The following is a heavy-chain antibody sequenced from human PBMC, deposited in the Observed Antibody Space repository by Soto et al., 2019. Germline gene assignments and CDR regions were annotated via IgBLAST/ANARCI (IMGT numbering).Heavy chain of an antibody. Sequence: QLLDSGGGLVQPGRSLRLSCAASGFTFSNYAMSWVRQAPGKGLEWVSTIRASGVTTFYADSARGRFTISRDNSKNTLSLQMNSLTVDDTAIYYCAKGAIGRLDYWGQGTLVTVSS. J-gene: IGHJ4*02. V-gene: IGHV3-23*01. D-gene: IGHD1-26*01. CDR2: IRASGVTT. CDR1: GFTFSNYA. CDR3: AKGAIGRLDY.